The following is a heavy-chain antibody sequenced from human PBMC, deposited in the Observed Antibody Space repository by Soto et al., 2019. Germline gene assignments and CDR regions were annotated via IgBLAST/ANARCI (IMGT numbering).Heavy chain of an antibody. CDR3: ASNVDTAMARYYYYGMDV. J-gene: IGHJ6*01. Sequence: SETLSLTCTVSGGSISSYYWRWIPQPPGKGLECIGYIYYNGITNYNPSLKIRVTISVDTSKNQFSLKLRSVTAADMAVYYCASNVDTAMARYYYYGMDVGGQGST. CDR1: GGSISSYY. D-gene: IGHD5-18*01. V-gene: IGHV4-59*01. CDR2: IYYNGIT.